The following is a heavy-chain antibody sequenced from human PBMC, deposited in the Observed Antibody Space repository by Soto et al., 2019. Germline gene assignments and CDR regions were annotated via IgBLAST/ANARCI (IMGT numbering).Heavy chain of an antibody. D-gene: IGHD6-13*01. CDR1: GFTFGDYA. J-gene: IGHJ4*02. CDR2: IRSKAYGGTT. V-gene: IGHV3-49*04. Sequence: WGSLRLSCTASGFTFGDYAMSWVRQAPGKGLEWVGFIRSKAYGGTTEYAASVKGRFTISRDDSKSIAYLQMNSLKTEDTAVYYCTSVAAAGTDYWGQGTLVTVSS. CDR3: TSVAAAGTDY.